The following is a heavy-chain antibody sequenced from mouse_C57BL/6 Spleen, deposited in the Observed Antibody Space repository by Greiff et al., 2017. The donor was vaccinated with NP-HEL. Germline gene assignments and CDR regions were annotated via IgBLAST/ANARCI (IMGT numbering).Heavy chain of an antibody. J-gene: IGHJ4*01. Sequence: EVKVVESGAELVRPGASVKLSCTASGFNIKDDYMHWVKQRPEQGLEWIGWIDPENGDTEYASKFQGKATITADTSSNTAYLQLSSLTSEDTAVYYCTTDYYRGYWGQGTSVTVSS. CDR2: IDPENGDT. CDR1: GFNIKDDY. V-gene: IGHV14-4*01. D-gene: IGHD1-1*01. CDR3: TTDYYRGY.